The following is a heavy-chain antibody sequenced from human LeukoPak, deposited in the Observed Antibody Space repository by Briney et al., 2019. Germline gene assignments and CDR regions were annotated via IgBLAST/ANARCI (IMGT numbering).Heavy chain of an antibody. CDR3: ARVSGGYSRSWYRWFDP. D-gene: IGHD6-13*01. CDR2: IIPILGIA. CDR1: GGTFSSYT. Sequence: SVKVSCKASGGTFSSYTISWVRQAPGQGLEWMGRIIPILGIANYAQKFQGRVTITADKSTSTAYMELSSLRSEDTAVYYYARVSGGYSRSWYRWFDPWGQGTLVTVSS. J-gene: IGHJ5*02. V-gene: IGHV1-69*02.